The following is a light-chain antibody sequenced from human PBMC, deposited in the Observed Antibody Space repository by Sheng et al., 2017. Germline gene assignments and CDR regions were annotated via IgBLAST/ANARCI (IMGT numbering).Light chain of an antibody. CDR3: QSWDSSTVI. V-gene: IGLV3-1*01. Sequence: SYELTQPPSVSVSPGQTATIPCSGERLGNTYVCWYQQKAGQSPVLIVFQDNNRPSGIPERFSGSNSGNTATLTISGAQAMDEADYYCQSWDSSTVIFGGGTKLTVL. J-gene: IGLJ2*01. CDR2: QDN. CDR1: RLGNTY.